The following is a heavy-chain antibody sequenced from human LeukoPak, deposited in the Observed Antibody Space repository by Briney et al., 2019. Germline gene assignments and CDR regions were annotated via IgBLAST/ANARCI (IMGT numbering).Heavy chain of an antibody. V-gene: IGHV1-18*01. D-gene: IGHD2-2*01. CDR1: GYTFTCYG. CDR3: ARDRKYQLLSGAYFDY. Sequence: ASVKVSCKASGYTFTCYGISWVRQAPGQGLEWMGWISAYNGNTNYAQKLQGRVTMTTDTSTSTAYMELRSLRSDDTAVYYCARDRKYQLLSGAYFDYWGQGTLVTVSS. CDR2: ISAYNGNT. J-gene: IGHJ4*02.